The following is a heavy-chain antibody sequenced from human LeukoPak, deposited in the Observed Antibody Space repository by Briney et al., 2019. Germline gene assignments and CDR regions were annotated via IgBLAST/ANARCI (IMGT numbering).Heavy chain of an antibody. D-gene: IGHD3-22*01. CDR2: INPSGGST. Sequence: ASVKVSCKASGYTFTSYYMHWVRQAPGQGLEWMGIINPSGGSTSYAQKFQGRVTMTRDTSTSTVYMELSSLRSEDTAVYYCARDSRETYYCDSRWGADAFDIWGQGTMVTVSS. CDR1: GYTFTSYY. V-gene: IGHV1-46*01. CDR3: ARDSRETYYCDSRWGADAFDI. J-gene: IGHJ3*02.